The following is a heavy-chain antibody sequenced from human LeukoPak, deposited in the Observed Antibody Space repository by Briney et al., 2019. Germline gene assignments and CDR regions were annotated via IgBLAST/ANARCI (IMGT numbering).Heavy chain of an antibody. J-gene: IGHJ3*02. CDR3: AKDLGERRRHHNAFDI. CDR2: ISGSGGIT. V-gene: IGHV3-23*01. D-gene: IGHD3-16*01. CDR1: GFTFSSYA. Sequence: SGGSLRLSCAASGFTFSSYAMSWVRQAPGKGLEWVSVISGSGGITYYEDSVKGRFTISRDNSKNTLYLQMNSLRAEDTAVYYCAKDLGERRRHHNAFDIWGQGTMVTVSS.